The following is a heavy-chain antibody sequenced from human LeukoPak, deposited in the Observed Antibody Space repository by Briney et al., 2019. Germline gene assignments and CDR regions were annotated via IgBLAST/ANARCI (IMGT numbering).Heavy chain of an antibody. CDR2: IFYRGST. V-gene: IGHV4-39*07. CDR3: ATGYYDFWSGYYYYFDY. Sequence: SETLSLTCTVSGASISSTSYYWGWIRQLPGKGLEWIGSIFYRGSTHYNPSLKSRVTISVDTSKNQFSLKLSSVTAADTAVYYCATGYYDFWSGYYYYFDYWGQGTLVTVSS. J-gene: IGHJ4*02. D-gene: IGHD3-3*01. CDR1: GASISSTSYY.